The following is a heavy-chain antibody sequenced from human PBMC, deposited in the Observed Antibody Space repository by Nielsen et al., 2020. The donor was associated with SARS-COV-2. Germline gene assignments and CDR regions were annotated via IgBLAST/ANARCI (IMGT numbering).Heavy chain of an antibody. D-gene: IGHD4-17*01. CDR1: GYTFTSYY. V-gene: IGHV1-46*01. CDR3: AREGQTTVTNDYFHY. J-gene: IGHJ4*02. CDR2: INPSGGST. Sequence: ASVKVSCKASGYTFTSYYMHWVRQAPGQGLEWMGIINPSGGSTSYAQKFQGRVTMTRDTSTSTVYMELSSLRSEDTAVYYCAREGQTTVTNDYFHYWGQGTLVTVSP.